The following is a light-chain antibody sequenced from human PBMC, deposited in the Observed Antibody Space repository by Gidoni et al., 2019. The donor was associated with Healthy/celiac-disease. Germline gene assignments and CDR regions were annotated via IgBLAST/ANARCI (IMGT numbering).Light chain of an antibody. Sequence: EIVLPHSPATLSVSPGERATLSCRASQSVSSNLAWYQQKPGQAPRLLIYGASTRATGIPARFSGSGSGTEFTLTISSLQSEDFAVYYCQQYNNWLLFTFGPGTKVDIK. J-gene: IGKJ3*01. CDR1: QSVSSN. V-gene: IGKV3-15*01. CDR2: GAS. CDR3: QQYNNWLLFT.